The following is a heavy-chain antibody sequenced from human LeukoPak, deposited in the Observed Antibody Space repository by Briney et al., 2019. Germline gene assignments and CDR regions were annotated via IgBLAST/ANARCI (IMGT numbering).Heavy chain of an antibody. CDR3: AKDDGSSPNYYYYYGMDV. CDR2: ISYDGSNK. V-gene: IGHV3-30*18. Sequence: GGSLRLSCAASGFTFSSYWMSWVRQAPGKGLEWVAVISYDGSNKYYADSVKGRFTISRDNSKNTLYLQMNSLRAEDTAVYYCAKDDGSSPNYYYYYGMDVWGQGTTVTVSS. CDR1: GFTFSSYW. J-gene: IGHJ6*02. D-gene: IGHD1-26*01.